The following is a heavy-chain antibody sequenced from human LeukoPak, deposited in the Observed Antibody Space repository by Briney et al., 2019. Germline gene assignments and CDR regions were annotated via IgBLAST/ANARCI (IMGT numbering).Heavy chain of an antibody. CDR1: RFTFISYA. CDR2: MSGSGGSA. V-gene: IGHV3-23*01. Sequence: GGALRLSCAASRFTFISYAIRWVRQAPGKGLEWVSGMSGSGGSAYYADSVKGRFTISRDNSKNTVSLQMNSLRAEDTTVYYCARDWYEDYWGQGTLVTVHS. CDR3: ARDWYEDY. J-gene: IGHJ4*02. D-gene: IGHD6-13*01.